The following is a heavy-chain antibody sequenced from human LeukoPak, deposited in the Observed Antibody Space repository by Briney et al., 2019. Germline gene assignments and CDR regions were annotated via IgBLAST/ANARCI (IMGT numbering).Heavy chain of an antibody. V-gene: IGHV3-74*01. Sequence: GGSLRLSCAASGFSFSSYWIHWVRQAPGKGLVWVSRINSDGSNTSYADSVKGRFTVSRDNAESTAYLQMNNLRAEDTAVYFCAREVVMSAISGFDSWGQGTLVTVSS. CDR1: GFSFSSYW. CDR2: INSDGSNT. D-gene: IGHD2-21*02. CDR3: AREVVMSAISGFDS. J-gene: IGHJ4*02.